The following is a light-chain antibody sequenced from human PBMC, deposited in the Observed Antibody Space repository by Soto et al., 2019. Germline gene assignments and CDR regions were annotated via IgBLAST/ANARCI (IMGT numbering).Light chain of an antibody. V-gene: IGKV1-9*01. Sequence: IQLTQSPSSLSASVGDRVTITCRASQDISSYLGWYQQKPGKAPKLLIYAASTLQSGVPSRFSGSGSGTDFTLTINSLQPEDFATYFCQQLNNYPSTFGGRTKVEIK. CDR3: QQLNNYPST. CDR1: QDISSY. J-gene: IGKJ4*01. CDR2: AAS.